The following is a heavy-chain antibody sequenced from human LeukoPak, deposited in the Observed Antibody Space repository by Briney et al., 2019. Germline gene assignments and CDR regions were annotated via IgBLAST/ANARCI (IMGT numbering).Heavy chain of an antibody. V-gene: IGHV4-39*01. Sequence: SETLSLPCIVCVGSISRSRHYWGWIRQPPGKGLEWFGRFYCSGRNNYIPSLKSRVTIYVDTSKNQFSLKLSAVTAADTAVYYCARLDRRGYCYFDYWGQGTLVAVSS. J-gene: IGHJ4*02. D-gene: IGHD3-22*01. CDR3: ARLDRRGYCYFDY. CDR1: VGSISRSRHY. CDR2: FYCSGRN.